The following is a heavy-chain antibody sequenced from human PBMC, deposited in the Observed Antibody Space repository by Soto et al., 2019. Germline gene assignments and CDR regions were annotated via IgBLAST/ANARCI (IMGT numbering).Heavy chain of an antibody. CDR3: ARGSLETSGNLY. CDR1: GFTFSSYW. Sequence: GGSLRLSCAASGFTFSSYWMHRVRQAPGKGLVWVSRIKSDGSSRNYADSVKGRFTISRDNAKNTLYLQMNSLRAEDTAVYFCARGSLETSGNLYWGQGTLVTVSS. CDR2: IKSDGSSR. V-gene: IGHV3-74*01. J-gene: IGHJ4*02. D-gene: IGHD2-15*01.